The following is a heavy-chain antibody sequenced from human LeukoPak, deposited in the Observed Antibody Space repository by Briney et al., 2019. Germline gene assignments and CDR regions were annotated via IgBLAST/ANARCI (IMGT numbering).Heavy chain of an antibody. V-gene: IGHV3-7*01. CDR1: GITFSNSW. Sequence: PGGALILSCTTSGITFSNSWISSVRQAPGKGLEWVPTIRPDRSEGNYADSERRRFTISRENAMNSLYMQMHRLRADDTAIYYCARDKGRAPLHTVGHFDKWGQGTLVTVSS. J-gene: IGHJ4*02. CDR2: IRPDRSEG. D-gene: IGHD3-10*01. CDR3: ARDKGRAPLHTVGHFDK.